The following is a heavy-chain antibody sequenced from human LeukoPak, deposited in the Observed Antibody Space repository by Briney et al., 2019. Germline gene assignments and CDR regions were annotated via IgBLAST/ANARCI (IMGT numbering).Heavy chain of an antibody. Sequence: SETLSLTCTVSGGSISTYYWNWIRQPPGKGLEWIGYIYHSGSTNYNPSLQSRVTISVDTSKNQFSLNLNSVTAADTAVYYCARDAESYGTWGQGTLVTVSS. V-gene: IGHV4-59*01. CDR2: IYHSGST. J-gene: IGHJ5*02. CDR3: ARDAESYGT. CDR1: GGSISTYY. D-gene: IGHD4-17*01.